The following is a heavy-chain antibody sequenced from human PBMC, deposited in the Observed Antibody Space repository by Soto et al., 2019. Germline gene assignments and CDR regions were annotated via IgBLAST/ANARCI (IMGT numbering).Heavy chain of an antibody. CDR1: GGSISSSSYY. Sequence: QLQLQESGPGLVKPSETLSLTCTVSGGSISSSSYYWGWIRQPPGKGLEWIGSIYYSGSTYYNPSLKRXXTXSXXTSKNQFSLKLSSVTAADTAVYYCARHSRTRGFDYWGQGTLVTVSS. J-gene: IGHJ4*02. D-gene: IGHD3-10*01. CDR3: ARHSRTRGFDY. CDR2: IYYSGST. V-gene: IGHV4-39*01.